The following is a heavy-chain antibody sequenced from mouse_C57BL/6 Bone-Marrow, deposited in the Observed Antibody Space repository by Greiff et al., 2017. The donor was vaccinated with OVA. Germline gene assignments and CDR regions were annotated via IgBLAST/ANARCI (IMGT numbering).Heavy chain of an antibody. CDR2: IWTGGGT. Sequence: VQVVESGPGLVTPSQSLSITCTVSGFSLTSYAISWVRQPPGKGLEWLGVIWTGGGTNYNSALKYRLSISKDNSKSHVFLKMNSLQTDDTARYYCAIRPSRSYWYFDVWGTGTTVTVSS. J-gene: IGHJ1*03. V-gene: IGHV2-9-1*01. CDR3: AIRPSRSYWYFDV. CDR1: GFSLTSYA.